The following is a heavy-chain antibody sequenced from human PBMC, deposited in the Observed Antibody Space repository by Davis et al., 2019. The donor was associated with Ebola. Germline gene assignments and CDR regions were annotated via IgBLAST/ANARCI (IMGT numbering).Heavy chain of an antibody. CDR3: TKDYGGTSDY. CDR2: IRSKPYGGTT. Sequence: GESLKISCTTSGFTFGDYAMSWVRQAPGKGLEWVGFIRSKPYGGTTEYAASVKGRFTISRDDSKSIAYLQMNSLKTEDTAVYYCTKDYGGTSDYWGQGTLVTVSS. V-gene: IGHV3-49*04. CDR1: GFTFGDYA. D-gene: IGHD4-23*01. J-gene: IGHJ4*02.